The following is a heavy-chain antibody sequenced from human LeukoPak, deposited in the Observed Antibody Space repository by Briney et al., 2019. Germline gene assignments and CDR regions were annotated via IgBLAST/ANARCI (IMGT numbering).Heavy chain of an antibody. CDR3: AKDMRELRLLGYYYYYGMDV. CDR1: GFTFSSYS. D-gene: IGHD1-26*01. J-gene: IGHJ6*02. CDR2: ISSSSSYI. V-gene: IGHV3-21*04. Sequence: GGSLRLSCAASGFTFSSYSMNWVRQAPGKGLEWVSSISSSSSYIYYADSVKGRFTISRDNAKNSLYLQMNSLRTEDTALYYCAKDMRELRLLGYYYYYGMDVWGQGTTVTVSS.